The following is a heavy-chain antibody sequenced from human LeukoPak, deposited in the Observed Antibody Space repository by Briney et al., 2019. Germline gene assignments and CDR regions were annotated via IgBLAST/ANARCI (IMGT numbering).Heavy chain of an antibody. CDR1: GFIFSNYW. CDR3: ARDAGYGYDRFDY. J-gene: IGHJ4*02. D-gene: IGHD5-18*01. CDR2: IKEDGSDK. Sequence: PGGSLRLSCEATGFIFSNYWMAWVRQAPGKGLEWVANIKEDGSDKNYVDSMKGRFTISRDNAKNSLYLQMNSLRVEDTAVYYCARDAGYGYDRFDYWGQGTQVTVSS. V-gene: IGHV3-7*01.